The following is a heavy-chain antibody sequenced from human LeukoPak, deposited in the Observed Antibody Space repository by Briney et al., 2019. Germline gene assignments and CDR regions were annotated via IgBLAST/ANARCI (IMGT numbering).Heavy chain of an antibody. J-gene: IGHJ5*02. V-gene: IGHV3-53*01. D-gene: IGHD3-10*01. CDR1: GFTVSSNY. Sequence: GGSLRLSCAASGFTVSSNYMSWVRQAPGKGLEWVSVIYSGGSTYYADSVKGRFTISRDNSKNTLYLQMNSLRAEDTAVYYCASSPRGYNWFDPWGQGTLVTVSS. CDR2: IYSGGST. CDR3: ASSPRGYNWFDP.